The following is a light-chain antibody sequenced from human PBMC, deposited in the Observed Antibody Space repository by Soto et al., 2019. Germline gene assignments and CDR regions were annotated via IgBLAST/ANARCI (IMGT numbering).Light chain of an antibody. Sequence: DAGTGAPGRRRTIYNTKTSSYVGAYNYVSWYQQHPGKAPKVLIYDVSNRPSGVSNRFSGSKSGNTASLTISGLQAEDEADYYCNSYTGGSTLFVFGTG. CDR1: SSYVGAYNY. CDR2: DVS. J-gene: IGLJ1*01. V-gene: IGLV2-14*03. CDR3: NSYTGGSTLFV.